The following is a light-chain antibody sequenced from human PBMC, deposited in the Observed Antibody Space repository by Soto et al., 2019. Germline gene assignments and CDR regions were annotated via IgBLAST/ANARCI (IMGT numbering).Light chain of an antibody. CDR2: DVS. J-gene: IGLJ1*01. Sequence: QSVLTQPRSVSGSPGQSVAISCTGTTSDVGGYDYVSWHQQHPGKAPELIIFDVSKRPSGDPDRFSGSKSGNTASLTISGLQAEVEADYFCCSYAGDFYVFGSGTKLTVL. CDR3: CSYAGDFYV. CDR1: TSDVGGYDY. V-gene: IGLV2-11*01.